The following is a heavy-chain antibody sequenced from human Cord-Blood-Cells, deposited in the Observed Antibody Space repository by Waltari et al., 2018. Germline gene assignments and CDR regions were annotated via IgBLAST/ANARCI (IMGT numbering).Heavy chain of an antibody. CDR1: GGSFSGYY. D-gene: IGHD3-3*01. Sequence: QVQLQQWGAGLLKPSETLSLTCAVYGGSFSGYYWSWIRQPPGKGLEWIGEINHSGSTNYNPSLKSRVTISVDTSKNQFSLKLSSVTAEDTAVYYCARARAHYDFWSGYYYFDYWGQGTLVTVSS. CDR2: INHSGST. V-gene: IGHV4-34*01. J-gene: IGHJ4*02. CDR3: ARARAHYDFWSGYYYFDY.